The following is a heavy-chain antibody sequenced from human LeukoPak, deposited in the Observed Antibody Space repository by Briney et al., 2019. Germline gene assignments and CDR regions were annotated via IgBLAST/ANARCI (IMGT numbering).Heavy chain of an antibody. J-gene: IGHJ4*02. CDR3: TRAPHPRCSSSGCYLDY. CDR1: GFTFGDYA. D-gene: IGHD2-2*01. V-gene: IGHV3-49*04. Sequence: TGGSLRLSCSTSGFTFGDYAMSWVRQASGKGLEWVGFIQAKAYGGATKYAASVNGRFSISRDDSQSIANLQMNDLKTEDTAVYYCTRAPHPRCSSSGCYLDYWGQGTLVTVSS. CDR2: IQAKAYGGAT.